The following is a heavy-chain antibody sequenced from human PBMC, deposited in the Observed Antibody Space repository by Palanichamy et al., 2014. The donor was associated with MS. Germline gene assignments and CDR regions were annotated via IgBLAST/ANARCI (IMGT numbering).Heavy chain of an antibody. Sequence: QVQLVEVWGRRGPAWEVPETLLCSLWIHFSSYAMHWVRQAPGKGLEWVAVISYDGSNKYYADSVKGRFTISRDNSKNTLYLQMNSLRAEDTAVYYCARRGYSSGWLLDHFDYWGQGTLVTVSS. CDR1: IHFSSYA. CDR2: ISYDGSNK. D-gene: IGHD6-19*01. CDR3: ARRGYSSGWLLDHFDY. J-gene: IGHJ4*02. V-gene: IGHV3-30*04.